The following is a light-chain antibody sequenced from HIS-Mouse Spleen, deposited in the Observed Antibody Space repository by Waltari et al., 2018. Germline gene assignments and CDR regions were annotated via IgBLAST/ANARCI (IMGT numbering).Light chain of an antibody. CDR2: EVS. V-gene: IGLV2-14*01. CDR1: SSHVGGYNY. J-gene: IGLJ2*01. CDR3: SSYTSSSTVV. Sequence: QSALTQPASVSGSPGQSITISCTGPSSHVGGYNYVSWYQQHPGKAPKLMIYEVSNRPSGVSNRFSGSKSGNTASLTISGLQAEDEADYYCSSYTSSSTVVFGGGTKLTVL.